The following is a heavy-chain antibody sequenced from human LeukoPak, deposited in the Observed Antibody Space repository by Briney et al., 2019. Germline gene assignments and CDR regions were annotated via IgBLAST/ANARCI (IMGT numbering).Heavy chain of an antibody. CDR2: ISGSGGTT. J-gene: IGHJ4*02. CDR1: GFIFNTYD. CDR3: AKGRGFRVWDPWDN. Sequence: PGGSLRLSCAASGFIFNTYDMNWVRQAPGKGLEWVSSISGSGGTTYSADSVKGRFTISRDNSKNTLFLEMNSLRVEDTAVYYCAKGRGFRVWDPWDNWGQGTLITVSS. D-gene: IGHD3-16*01. V-gene: IGHV3-23*01.